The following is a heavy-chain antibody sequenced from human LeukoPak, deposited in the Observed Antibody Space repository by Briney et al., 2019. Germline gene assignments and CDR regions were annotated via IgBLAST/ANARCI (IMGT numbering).Heavy chain of an antibody. D-gene: IGHD6-13*01. CDR3: ARGLAAAGRGFDY. CDR1: GYTFTSYA. CDR2: INPNSGGT. V-gene: IGHV1-2*02. Sequence: ASVKVSCKASGYTFTSYAMHWVRQAPGQRLEWMGWINPNSGGTNYAQKFQGRVTTTRDTSISTAYMELSRLRSDDTAVYYCARGLAAAGRGFDYWGQGTLVTVSS. J-gene: IGHJ4*02.